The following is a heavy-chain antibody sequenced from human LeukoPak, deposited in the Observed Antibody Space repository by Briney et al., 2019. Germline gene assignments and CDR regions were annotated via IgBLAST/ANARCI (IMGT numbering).Heavy chain of an antibody. CDR1: GFTFSSSA. V-gene: IGHV3-23*01. Sequence: GGSLRLSCAASGFTFSSSAMNWVRQAPGKGLEWVSVISGSGSDTYYADSVKGRFTISRDNSKNTLYLQMNTLRAEDTAVYYCAKAIYDGSVYYNYFDYWGQGTLVTVSS. CDR2: ISGSGSDT. D-gene: IGHD3-22*01. J-gene: IGHJ4*02. CDR3: AKAIYDGSVYYNYFDY.